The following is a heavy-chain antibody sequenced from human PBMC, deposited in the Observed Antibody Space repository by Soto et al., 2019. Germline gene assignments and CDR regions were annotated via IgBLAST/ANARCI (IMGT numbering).Heavy chain of an antibody. CDR1: GGTFSSYA. Sequence: SVKVSCKASGGTFSSYAISWVRQAPGQGLEWMGGIIPIFGTANYAQKFQGRVTITADESTSTAYMELSSLRSEDTAVYYCATESYVDTAMDNWFDPWGQGTLVTVSS. CDR2: IIPIFGTA. CDR3: ATESYVDTAMDNWFDP. D-gene: IGHD5-18*01. V-gene: IGHV1-69*13. J-gene: IGHJ5*02.